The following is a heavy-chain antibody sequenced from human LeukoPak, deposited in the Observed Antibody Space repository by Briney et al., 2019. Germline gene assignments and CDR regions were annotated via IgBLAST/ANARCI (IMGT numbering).Heavy chain of an antibody. V-gene: IGHV3-23*01. CDR3: AKDIVVLPAASDAFDI. J-gene: IGHJ3*02. CDR2: ISGSGGST. CDR1: GFTFVSYA. Sequence: PGGSLRLSCAASGFTFVSYAMSWVRQPPGKGLEWVSTISGSGGSTYYADSVRGRFTISRDNSKNTLYLQMSSLRAEDTAGYYCAKDIVVLPAASDAFDIWGQGTMVTVSS. D-gene: IGHD2-2*01.